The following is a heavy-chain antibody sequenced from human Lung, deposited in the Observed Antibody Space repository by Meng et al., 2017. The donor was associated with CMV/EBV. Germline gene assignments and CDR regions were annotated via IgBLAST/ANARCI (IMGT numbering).Heavy chain of an antibody. Sequence: SCTTSGFTFRDYSLGWVRQAPGKGLEWVGFIRSTPYGGTTEYAASVKGRFSISRDDSESIAYLQMNSLKTEDTAVYYCTRELQVYFYHNSGYYHPPGYWGQGTXVTVSS. D-gene: IGHD3-22*01. V-gene: IGHV3-49*04. CDR2: IRSTPYGGTT. J-gene: IGHJ4*02. CDR3: TRELQVYFYHNSGYYHPPGY. CDR1: GFTFRDYS.